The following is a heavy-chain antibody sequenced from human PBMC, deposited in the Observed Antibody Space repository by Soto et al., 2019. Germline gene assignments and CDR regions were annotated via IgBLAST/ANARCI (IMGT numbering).Heavy chain of an antibody. CDR2: VSINGRST. D-gene: IGHD3-10*01. V-gene: IGHV3-23*01. CDR1: GLAFGNYA. Sequence: GWSLRLSCRASGLAFGNYAMNWVRQVPGRGLEWVAGVSINGRSTYYADSVRGRFTISRDNSKITVYLQMNSLRAEDTAVYYCAKDRAFNYFYGMDVWGQGTTVTVSS. CDR3: AKDRAFNYFYGMDV. J-gene: IGHJ6*02.